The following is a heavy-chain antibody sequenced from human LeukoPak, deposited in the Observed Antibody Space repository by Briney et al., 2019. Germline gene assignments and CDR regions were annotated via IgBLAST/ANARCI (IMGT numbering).Heavy chain of an antibody. V-gene: IGHV3-23*01. J-gene: IGHJ6*03. Sequence: PGGSLRLSCVVSGFTFSTHAMTWVRQAPGKGLERVSDISGPGGTTYYAASVKGRFTISRDNSKNTLFLQMNSLRAEDTAVYYCARDPGVIPVNYMDVWGKRTTVIVSS. D-gene: IGHD4-23*01. CDR2: ISGPGGTT. CDR1: GFTFSTHA. CDR3: ARDPGVIPVNYMDV.